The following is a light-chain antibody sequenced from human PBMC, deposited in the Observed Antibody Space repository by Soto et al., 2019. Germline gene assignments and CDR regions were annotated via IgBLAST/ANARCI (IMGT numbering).Light chain of an antibody. CDR3: MQGTHWPPYT. CDR1: QSLVHSDGNTY. V-gene: IGKV2-30*02. CDR2: KVS. Sequence: DVVMTQSPLSLPDTVGQPASISCRSSQSLVHSDGNTYLNWFQQRPGQSPRRLIYKVSNRDSGVPDRFSGSGSGTNFTLKISRVEAEDVGVYYCMQGTHWPPYTFGQGTNLEIK. J-gene: IGKJ2*01.